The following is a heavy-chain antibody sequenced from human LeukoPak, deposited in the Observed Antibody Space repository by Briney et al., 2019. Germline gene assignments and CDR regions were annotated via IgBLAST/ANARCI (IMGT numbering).Heavy chain of an antibody. CDR2: IYTSGST. CDR1: GGSISSSSYY. Sequence: SETLSLTCTVSGGSISSSSYYWGWIRQPPGTGLEWIGRIYTSGSTNYNPSLKSRVTMSVDTSKNQFSLKLSSVTAADTAVYYCARDHDGIGEQLATYYYYYMDVWGKGTTVTISS. V-gene: IGHV4-39*07. J-gene: IGHJ6*03. CDR3: ARDHDGIGEQLATYYYYYMDV. D-gene: IGHD6-13*01.